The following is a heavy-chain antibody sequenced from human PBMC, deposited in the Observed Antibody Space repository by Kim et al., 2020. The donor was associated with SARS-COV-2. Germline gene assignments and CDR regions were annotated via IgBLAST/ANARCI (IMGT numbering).Heavy chain of an antibody. J-gene: IGHJ6*02. CDR1: GGSISSSSYY. CDR3: ARDPFITRIVVAQGYYYGMDV. Sequence: SETLSLTCTVSGGSISSSSYYWGWIRQPPGKGLEWIGSIYYSGSTYYNPSLKSRVTISVDTSKNQFSLKLSSVTAADTAVYYCARDPFITRIVVAQGYYYGMDVWGQGTTVTVSS. D-gene: IGHD3-22*01. CDR2: IYYSGST. V-gene: IGHV4-39*02.